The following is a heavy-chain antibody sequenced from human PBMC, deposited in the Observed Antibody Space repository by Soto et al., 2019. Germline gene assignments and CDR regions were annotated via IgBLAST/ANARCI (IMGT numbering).Heavy chain of an antibody. CDR3: ARSSQSTVTTFAY. D-gene: IGHD4-17*01. V-gene: IGHV4-31*03. CDR1: GGSTSSGGYY. Sequence: QVQLQESGPGLVKPSQTLSLTCTVSGGSTSSGGYYWSWIRQHPGKGLEWIGYIYYSGSTYYNPSLRSRVTISVDTSKNQFSLKLSSVTAADTAVYYCARSSQSTVTTFAYWGQGTLVTVSS. J-gene: IGHJ4*02. CDR2: IYYSGST.